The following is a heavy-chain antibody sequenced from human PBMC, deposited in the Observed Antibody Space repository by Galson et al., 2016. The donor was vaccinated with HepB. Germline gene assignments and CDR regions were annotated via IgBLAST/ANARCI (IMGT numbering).Heavy chain of an antibody. CDR1: GFIFSNHP. J-gene: IGHJ4*02. CDR3: AKDGDSVEVTVAIPLDY. D-gene: IGHD2-21*01. V-gene: IGHV3-30*18. CDR2: ITSGGTTT. Sequence: SLRLSCATSGFIFSNHPMHWVRQTPGKGLEWLGVITSGGTTTYYADSVKGRFSISRDNSRGTTYLHLNRLRPEDTAVYYCAKDGDSVEVTVAIPLDYWGQGTLVAVSS.